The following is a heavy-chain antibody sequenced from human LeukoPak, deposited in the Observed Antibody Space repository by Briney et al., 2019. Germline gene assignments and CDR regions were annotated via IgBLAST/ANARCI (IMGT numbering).Heavy chain of an antibody. Sequence: GGSLRLSCTASGFTFGDYAMSWVRQAPGKGLEWVGFIRSKAYGGTTEYAASVKGRFTISRDDSKSIAYLQMNSLKTEDTAVYYCTRDYGDYDILTGYYNAEYFQHWDQGTLVTVSS. J-gene: IGHJ1*01. D-gene: IGHD3-9*01. CDR2: IRSKAYGGTT. V-gene: IGHV3-49*04. CDR3: TRDYGDYDILTGYYNAEYFQH. CDR1: GFTFGDYA.